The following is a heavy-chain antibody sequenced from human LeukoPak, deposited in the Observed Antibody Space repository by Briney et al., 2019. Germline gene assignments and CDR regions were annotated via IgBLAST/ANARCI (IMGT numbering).Heavy chain of an antibody. CDR2: INQSGGT. Sequence: SETLSLTCAVYGGSFSGYYWSWIRQPQGKGLEWIGEINQSGGTNYNPSLKSRVSILIDTSKNQFSLKLSSVTAADTAVYYCARSYDLTGGYYAYGMDVWGQGTTVTVSS. J-gene: IGHJ6*02. D-gene: IGHD3-3*01. V-gene: IGHV4-34*01. CDR3: ARSYDLTGGYYAYGMDV. CDR1: GGSFSGYY.